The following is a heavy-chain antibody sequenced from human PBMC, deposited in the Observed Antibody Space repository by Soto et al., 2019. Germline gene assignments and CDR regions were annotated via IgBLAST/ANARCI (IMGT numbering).Heavy chain of an antibody. V-gene: IGHV4-59*01. CDR3: ARGPYGSGSYLDY. Sequence: SETLSLTCTVSDGSISSYYWSWIRQPPGKGLEWIGYMYFSGSTNYNPSLKSRVTMSVDTSKNQFSLKLSSVTAADTAVYYCARGPYGSGSYLDYWGQGTLVTVSS. CDR2: MYFSGST. CDR1: DGSISSYY. D-gene: IGHD3-10*01. J-gene: IGHJ4*02.